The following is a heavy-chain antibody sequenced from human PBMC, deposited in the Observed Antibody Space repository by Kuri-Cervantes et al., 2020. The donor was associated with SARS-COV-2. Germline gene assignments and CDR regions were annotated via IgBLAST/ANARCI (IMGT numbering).Heavy chain of an antibody. Sequence: LSCAVYGGSFSGYYWSWIRQPPGKGLEWIGEINHSGSTNYNPSLKSRVTISVDTSKNQFSLKLSSVTAADTAVYYCASSRGYSYGFFDYWGQGTLVTVSS. CDR2: INHSGST. V-gene: IGHV4-34*01. CDR1: GGSFSGYY. D-gene: IGHD5-18*01. CDR3: ASSRGYSYGFFDY. J-gene: IGHJ4*02.